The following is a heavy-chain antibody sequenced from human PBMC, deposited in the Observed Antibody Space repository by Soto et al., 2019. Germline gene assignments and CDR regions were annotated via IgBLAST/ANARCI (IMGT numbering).Heavy chain of an antibody. CDR1: GFSLSNARMG. Sequence: SGPTLVNPTETLTLTCTVSGFSLSNARMGVSWIRQPPGKALEWLAHIFSNDEKSYSTSLKSRHTISKYTSKSQVVLTVTNMDPVDTATYYSARIRATLTIFRVVPVPDTPDYWGQGTLVTVSS. J-gene: IGHJ4*02. D-gene: IGHD3-3*01. CDR3: ARIRATLTIFRVVPVPDTPDY. CDR2: IFSNDEK. V-gene: IGHV2-26*01.